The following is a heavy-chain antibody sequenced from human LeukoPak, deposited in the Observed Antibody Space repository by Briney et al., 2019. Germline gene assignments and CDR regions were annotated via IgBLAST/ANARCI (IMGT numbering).Heavy chain of an antibody. CDR1: GGSISSYY. V-gene: IGHV4-59*01. Sequence: SETLSLTCTVSGGSISSYYWSWIRQPPGKGLEWIGYIYYSGSTNYNPSLKSRVTISVDTSKNQFSLKLSSVTAADTAVYYCARGGLGSGSYYDYYYYYYMDVWGKGTTVTVSS. CDR3: ARGGLGSGSYYDYYYYYYMDV. J-gene: IGHJ6*03. CDR2: IYYSGST. D-gene: IGHD3-10*01.